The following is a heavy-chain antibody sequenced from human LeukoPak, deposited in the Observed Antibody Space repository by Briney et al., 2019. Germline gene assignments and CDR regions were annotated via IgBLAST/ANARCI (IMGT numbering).Heavy chain of an antibody. CDR1: GFTFSGSS. V-gene: IGHV3-73*01. Sequence: GGSLRLSCAASGFTFSGSSIHWVRQASGKGLEWVGLIRTKANTYATAYAASVTGRFTISRDDSKTTSYLQMNSLKTEDTALYFCTTSYSGNSWYDWFGPWGQGALVTVSS. CDR2: IRTKANTYAT. D-gene: IGHD6-13*01. J-gene: IGHJ5*02. CDR3: TTSYSGNSWYDWFGP.